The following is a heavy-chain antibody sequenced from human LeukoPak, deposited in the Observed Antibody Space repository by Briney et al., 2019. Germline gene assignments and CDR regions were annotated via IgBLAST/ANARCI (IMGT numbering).Heavy chain of an antibody. Sequence: GGSLRLSCAASGFTFSSYAMSWVRQAPGKGLEWVSAISGSGGSTYYADSVKGRFTISRDNAKNSLYLQMNSQRAEDTAVYYCARDKEDSGSSNFDYWGQGTLVTVSS. J-gene: IGHJ4*02. CDR1: GFTFSSYA. CDR2: ISGSGGST. D-gene: IGHD1-26*01. V-gene: IGHV3-23*01. CDR3: ARDKEDSGSSNFDY.